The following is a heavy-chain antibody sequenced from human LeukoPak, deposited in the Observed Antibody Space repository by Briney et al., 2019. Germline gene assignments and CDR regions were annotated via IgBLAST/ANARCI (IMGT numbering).Heavy chain of an antibody. CDR2: ISSSSSYI. V-gene: IGHV3-21*01. D-gene: IGHD3-10*01. CDR3: ANENGGPDY. J-gene: IGHJ4*02. Sequence: PGGSLRLSCAASGFTFSSYSMNWVRQAPGKGLEWVSSISSSSSYIYYADSVKGRFTISRDNSKNTLYLQMNSLSAADTAVYYCANENGGPDYWGQGTLVTVSS. CDR1: GFTFSSYS.